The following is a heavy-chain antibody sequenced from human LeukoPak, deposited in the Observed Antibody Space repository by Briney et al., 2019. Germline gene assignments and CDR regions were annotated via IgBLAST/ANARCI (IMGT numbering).Heavy chain of an antibody. V-gene: IGHV4-39*07. J-gene: IGHJ4*02. CDR2: IYYSGST. Sequence: SETLSLTCTVSGGSISSSSYYWGWIRQPPGKGLEWIGSIYYSGSTYYNPSLKSRVTISVDTSKNQFSLKLSSVTAADTAVYYCARGTYYYDSSGYYYVDYYFDYWGQGTLVTVSS. D-gene: IGHD3-22*01. CDR1: GGSISSSSYY. CDR3: ARGTYYYDSSGYYYVDYYFDY.